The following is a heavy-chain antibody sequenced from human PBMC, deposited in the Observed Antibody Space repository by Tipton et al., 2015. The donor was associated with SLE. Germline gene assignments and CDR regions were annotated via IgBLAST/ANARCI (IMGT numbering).Heavy chain of an antibody. V-gene: IGHV4-39*07. CDR1: GGSISSHSHF. D-gene: IGHD2-8*02. CDR3: ARGYCTGAVCYGRGFFDY. Sequence: GLVKPSETLSLTCTVSGGSISSHSHFWGWIRQSPGKGLEWVGIGYNRGSTYSNPSLRSRLAISVDTSKNQFSLRLSSVTAADTAVYYCARGYCTGAVCYGRGFFDYWGQGTLVTVSS. J-gene: IGHJ4*02. CDR2: GYNRGST.